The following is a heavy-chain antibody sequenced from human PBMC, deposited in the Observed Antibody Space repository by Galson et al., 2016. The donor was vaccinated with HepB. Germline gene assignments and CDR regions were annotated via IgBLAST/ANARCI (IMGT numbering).Heavy chain of an antibody. V-gene: IGHV3-21*01. CDR3: ARLGVPAALGRWFDP. CDR2: ISSNSNSM. J-gene: IGHJ5*02. Sequence: SLRLSCAASGFIFSTYSLNWVRQAPGEGLEWVSSISSNSNSMYYADSVKGRFTISRDNAKNSLYLQMNSLRAEDTAVYYCARLGVPAALGRWFDPWGHGTLFTVSS. CDR1: GFIFSTYS. D-gene: IGHD2-2*01.